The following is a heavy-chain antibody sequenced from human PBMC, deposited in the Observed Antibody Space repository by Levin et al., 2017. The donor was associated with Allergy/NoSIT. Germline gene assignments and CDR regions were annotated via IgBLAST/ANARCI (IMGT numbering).Heavy chain of an antibody. V-gene: IGHV3-23*01. D-gene: IGHD5-12*01. Sequence: GESLKISCEASGFTFSSYALGWVRQAPGKGPEWVSTISGSGAETYYADSVKGRFTMSRDNSKDTLYLQINSLRAEDTAVYYCAKEAGYTSSFDYWGQGTLVTVSS. CDR2: ISGSGAET. J-gene: IGHJ4*02. CDR3: AKEAGYTSSFDY. CDR1: GFTFSSYA.